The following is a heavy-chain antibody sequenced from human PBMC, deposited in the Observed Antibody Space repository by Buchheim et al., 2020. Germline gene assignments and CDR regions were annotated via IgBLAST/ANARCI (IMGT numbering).Heavy chain of an antibody. V-gene: IGHV4-59*01. CDR2: IYHSGST. J-gene: IGHJ4*02. Sequence: QVQLQESGPGLVKPSETLSLTCSVSGDSIMNYYWSWIRQPPGKGLEWIGHIYHSGSTNYSPSLKSRVTISVDTSKNQFSLKLNSVTLEDTAVYYCARSDGDLLTGWGQGTL. D-gene: IGHD2-21*02. CDR3: ARSDGDLLTG. CDR1: GDSIMNYY.